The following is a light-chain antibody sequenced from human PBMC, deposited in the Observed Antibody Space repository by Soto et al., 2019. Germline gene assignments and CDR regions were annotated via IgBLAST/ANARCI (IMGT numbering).Light chain of an antibody. CDR3: QSYDSSLSDLVV. J-gene: IGLJ2*01. V-gene: IGLV1-40*01. Sequence: QSVLTQPPSVSGAPGQRVTISCTGSSSNIGAGYDVHWYQQLPGTAPKLLIYGNSNRPSGVPDRFSGSKSGTSASLAITGLQAEDEADYSCQSYDSSLSDLVVFGGWTKLTVL. CDR2: GNS. CDR1: SSNIGAGYD.